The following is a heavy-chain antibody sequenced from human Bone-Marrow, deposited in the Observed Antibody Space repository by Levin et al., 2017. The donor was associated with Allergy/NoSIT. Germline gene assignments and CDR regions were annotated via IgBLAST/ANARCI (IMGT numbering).Heavy chain of an antibody. CDR2: ISRNGAIT. J-gene: IGHJ3*02. CDR3: AKDVSQGMAGGGDALDM. Sequence: GGSLRLSCAASGFTFSTYAMSWVRQAPGKGLEWVSAISRNGAITYYAGSVKGRFTISRDNAKNTLYLQMNSLRAEDTAVYYCAKDVSQGMAGGGDALDMWGQGTVVTVSS. CDR1: GFTFSTYA. V-gene: IGHV3-23*01. D-gene: IGHD5-24*01.